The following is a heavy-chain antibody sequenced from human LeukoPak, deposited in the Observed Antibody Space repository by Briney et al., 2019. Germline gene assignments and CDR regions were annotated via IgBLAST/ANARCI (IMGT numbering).Heavy chain of an antibody. CDR3: ARIEVAGTDY. V-gene: IGHV2-70*04. J-gene: IGHJ4*02. Sequence: SGPTLVNPTQTLTLTCTFSGFSLSTSGMRVSWIRQPPGKGLEWLARIDWDDDKFYSTSLKTRLTISKDTSKNQVVLTMTNMDPVDTATYYCARIEVAGTDYWGQGTLVTVSS. D-gene: IGHD6-19*01. CDR2: IDWDDDK. CDR1: GFSLSTSGMR.